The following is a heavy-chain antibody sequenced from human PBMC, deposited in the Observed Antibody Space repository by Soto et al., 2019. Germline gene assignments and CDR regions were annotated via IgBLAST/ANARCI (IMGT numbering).Heavy chain of an antibody. CDR3: ARDRRNDFWSGAAGNWFDP. CDR1: GGSTSSYY. Sequence: PSETLSLTCTVSGGSTSSYYWSWIRQPPGKGLEWIGYIYYSGSTNYNPSLKSRVTISVDTSRNQFSLKLSSVTAADTAVYYCARDRRNDFWSGAAGNWFDPWGQGTLVTVSS. CDR2: IYYSGST. V-gene: IGHV4-59*01. D-gene: IGHD3-3*01. J-gene: IGHJ5*02.